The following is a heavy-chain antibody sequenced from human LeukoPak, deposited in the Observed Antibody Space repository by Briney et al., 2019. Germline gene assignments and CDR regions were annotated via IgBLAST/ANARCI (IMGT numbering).Heavy chain of an antibody. D-gene: IGHD1-26*01. J-gene: IGHJ4*02. CDR2: IDKHGSGK. V-gene: IGHV3-7*01. CDR3: ARDAGWGYYDL. CDR1: GFTFSTSW. Sequence: GGSLRLSCVASGFTFSTSWVTWVRRAPGKGLEWVANIDKHGSGKYYVDSVKGRFAISRDYASNSVFLQMGSLRAEDTSVYYCARDAGWGYYDLWGQGTPVTVSS.